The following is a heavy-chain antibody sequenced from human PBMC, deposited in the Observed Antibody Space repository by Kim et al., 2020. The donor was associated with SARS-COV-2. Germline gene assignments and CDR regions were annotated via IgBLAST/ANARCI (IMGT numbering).Heavy chain of an antibody. Sequence: GGSLRLSCAASGLSFSTHAMNWLRQAPGKGLEWVSVISGDSGTTGYADSVKGRFTVSRDNSKNTVFLQMNGLRVEYTAVYYCARKSVVTPGKYYFDYWG. CDR1: GLSFSTHA. CDR2: ISGDSGTT. V-gene: IGHV3-23*01. J-gene: IGHJ4*01. D-gene: IGHD2-21*02. CDR3: ARKSVVTPGKYYFDY.